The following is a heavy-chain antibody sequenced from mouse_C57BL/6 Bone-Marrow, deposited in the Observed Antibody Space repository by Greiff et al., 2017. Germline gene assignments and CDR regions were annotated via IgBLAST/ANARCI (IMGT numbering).Heavy chain of an antibody. CDR1: GFTFSDYY. CDR2: FNYDGSST. J-gene: IGHJ4*01. D-gene: IGHD2-5*01. Sequence: EVQGVESEGGLVQPGSSMKLSCTASGFTFSDYYMAWVRQVPETGPEWVANFNYDGSSTYYLESLKSRFLISRDNAKNILYLQMSSLQSEYTATYYCARVYSNFYYYAIDYWGQGTSVTVSS. CDR3: ARVYSNFYYYAIDY. V-gene: IGHV5-16*01.